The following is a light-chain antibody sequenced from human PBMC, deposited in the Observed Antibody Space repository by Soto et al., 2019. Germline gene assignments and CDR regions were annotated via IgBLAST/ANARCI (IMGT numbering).Light chain of an antibody. CDR3: QQYNSYLGT. CDR1: QSISSW. V-gene: IGKV1-5*03. CDR2: KAX. Sequence: DLQMTQSPSTLSASVGARVTITCRARQSISSWLAWYQQKPGKAPKLLIYKAXXLXSGVPSRFSGSGSGTEFTLTISSLQPDDFATYYCQQYNSYLGTFGQGTKVDIK. J-gene: IGKJ1*01.